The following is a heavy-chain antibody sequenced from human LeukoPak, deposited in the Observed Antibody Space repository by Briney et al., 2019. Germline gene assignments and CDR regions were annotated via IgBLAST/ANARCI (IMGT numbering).Heavy chain of an antibody. Sequence: SETLSLTCTVSGGSIRGYYWSWIRQPPGKGLEWIGYIFYSGSTNYNPSLKSRVAISVDTSKNQFSLKLSSVTAADTAVYYCASYSSSLEYFHPWGQGTLVTVSS. CDR2: IFYSGST. CDR1: GGSIRGYY. D-gene: IGHD6-13*01. J-gene: IGHJ1*01. V-gene: IGHV4-59*01. CDR3: ASYSSSLEYFHP.